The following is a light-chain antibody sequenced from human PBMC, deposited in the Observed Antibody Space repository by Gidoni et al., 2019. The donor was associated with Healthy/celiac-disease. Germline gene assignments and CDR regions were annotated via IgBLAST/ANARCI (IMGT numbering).Light chain of an antibody. CDR2: AAS. V-gene: IGKV1-39*01. Sequence: DIKMTQSPSSLSASVGDRVNITCRASQSISSYLNWYQQKPGKATKLLIYAASSLQSGVPSRFSGSGSGTDFTLTISSMQPEDFATYYCQQSYSTPRTFGQGTKLEIK. CDR1: QSISSY. J-gene: IGKJ2*01. CDR3: QQSYSTPRT.